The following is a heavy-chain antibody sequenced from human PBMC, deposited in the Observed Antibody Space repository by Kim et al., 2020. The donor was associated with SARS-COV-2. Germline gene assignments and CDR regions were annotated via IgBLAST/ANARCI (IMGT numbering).Heavy chain of an antibody. Sequence: GGSLRLSCVGSGFTFSNYWMNWVRQAPGKGLVWVSRINGDGTSTSYADSVKRRFTISRDNAKYTLYLQMQSLRAEDTVVYYCASDRTTLRGQTWFAPWGQGTVVTVSS. V-gene: IGHV3-74*01. CDR1: GFTFSNYW. CDR3: ASDRTTLRGQTWFAP. J-gene: IGHJ5*02. CDR2: INGDGTST. D-gene: IGHD3-10*01.